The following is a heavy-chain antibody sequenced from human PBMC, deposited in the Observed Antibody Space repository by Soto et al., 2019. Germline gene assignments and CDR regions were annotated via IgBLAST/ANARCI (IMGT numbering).Heavy chain of an antibody. CDR1: GDSVTFGHHY. V-gene: IGHV4-61*01. CDR3: SRALPDSAGSSLGRRLDV. J-gene: IGHJ6*02. Sequence: QVQLQESGPGLVKPSGTLSLICIVSGDSVTFGHHYWSWIRQPPGKGLEWIGHIFFTGATNYSPSFKSRVTMSVDSSKSQFSLNLTSVSAADSAIYYCSRALPDSAGSSLGRRLDVWGQGTTVTVSS. D-gene: IGHD3-10*01. CDR2: IFFTGAT.